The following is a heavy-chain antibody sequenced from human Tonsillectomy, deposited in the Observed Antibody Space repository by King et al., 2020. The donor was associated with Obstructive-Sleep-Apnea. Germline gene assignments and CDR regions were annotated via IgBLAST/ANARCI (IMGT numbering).Heavy chain of an antibody. J-gene: IGHJ4*02. CDR1: GFTFSSYS. D-gene: IGHD3-9*01. CDR3: ARDRILTGYSTPFDY. Sequence: QLVQSGGGLVKPGGSLRLSCAASGFTFSSYSMNWVRQAPGKGLEWVPSISSSCSAIYYADSVKGRFTISRANAKNSLYLQMNSLRAEDTAVYYCARDRILTGYSTPFDYWGQGTLVTVSS. V-gene: IGHV3-21*01. CDR2: ISSSCSAI.